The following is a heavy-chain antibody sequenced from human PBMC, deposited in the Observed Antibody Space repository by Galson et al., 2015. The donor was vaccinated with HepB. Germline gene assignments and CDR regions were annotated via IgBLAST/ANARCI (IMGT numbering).Heavy chain of an antibody. D-gene: IGHD6-19*01. V-gene: IGHV3-30*18. Sequence: SLRLSCAASGFTFSNYGMHWVRQAPGKGLEWVAVISYDGSIKHHADSVKGRFTISRDNSKSALYLQMNGLRAEDTAVYYCAKELISGCFEYWGQGTLVTVSS. J-gene: IGHJ4*02. CDR1: GFTFSNYG. CDR3: AKELISGCFEY. CDR2: ISYDGSIK.